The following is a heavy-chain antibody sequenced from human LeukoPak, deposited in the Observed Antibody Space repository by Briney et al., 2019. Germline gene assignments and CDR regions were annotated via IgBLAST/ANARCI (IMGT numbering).Heavy chain of an antibody. CDR3: ARGPYSGSYKLYYFDY. D-gene: IGHD1-26*01. V-gene: IGHV1-2*02. Sequence: GASVKASCKASGYTFTGYYMHWVRQAPGQGLEWIGWINPNSGGTNYAQKFQGRVTMTRDTSISTAYMELSRLRSDDTAVYYCARGPYSGSYKLYYFDYWGQGTLVTVSS. CDR2: INPNSGGT. CDR1: GYTFTGYY. J-gene: IGHJ4*02.